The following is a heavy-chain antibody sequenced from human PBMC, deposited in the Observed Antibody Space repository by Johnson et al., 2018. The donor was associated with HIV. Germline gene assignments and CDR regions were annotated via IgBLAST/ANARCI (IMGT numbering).Heavy chain of an antibody. CDR1: GFTFSSHG. CDR2: IRYDASNK. Sequence: QVQLVESGGGGVQPERSLRLSCVVSGFTFSSHGMHWVRQAPGKGLEWVAFIRYDASNKYYADLVKGRFTISRDNSKNTLYLQMNSLRAEDTALYYCARDLRPPTRTFDLWGQGTMVTVSS. CDR3: ARDLRPPTRTFDL. D-gene: IGHD5/OR15-5a*01. V-gene: IGHV3-30*02. J-gene: IGHJ3*01.